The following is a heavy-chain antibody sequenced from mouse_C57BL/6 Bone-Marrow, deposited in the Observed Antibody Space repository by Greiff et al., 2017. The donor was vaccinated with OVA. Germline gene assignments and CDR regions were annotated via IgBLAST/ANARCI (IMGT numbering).Heavy chain of an antibody. V-gene: IGHV2-2*01. Sequence: VQLQQSGPGLVQPSQSLSITCTVSGFSLTSYGVHWVRQSPGKGLEWLGVIWSGGSTDYNAAFISRLGISKDNSKSQVFFKMNSLQADDTAIYYCARVPYDYDVPWFAYWGQGTLVTVSA. CDR2: IWSGGST. CDR3: ARVPYDYDVPWFAY. CDR1: GFSLTSYG. J-gene: IGHJ3*01. D-gene: IGHD2-4*01.